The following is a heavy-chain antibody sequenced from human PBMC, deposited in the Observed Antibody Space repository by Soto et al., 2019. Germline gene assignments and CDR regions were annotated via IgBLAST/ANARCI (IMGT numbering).Heavy chain of an antibody. V-gene: IGHV3-53*01. Sequence: GGSLRLSCNASGFTVSSSYMSWVRQAPGMGLEWVAVIESGGTAHYADSVKGRFTISRDNPNNIIYLQLHTLRAEDTAVYYCAKDLGPLKLLNYVFYGLDVWVQGTTVTVSS. D-gene: IGHD2-21*02. CDR1: GFTVSSSY. J-gene: IGHJ6*02. CDR3: AKDLGPLKLLNYVFYGLDV. CDR2: IESGGTA.